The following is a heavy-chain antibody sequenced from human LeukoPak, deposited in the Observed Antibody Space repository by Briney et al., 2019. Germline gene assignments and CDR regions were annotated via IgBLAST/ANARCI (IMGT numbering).Heavy chain of an antibody. CDR3: ARQWSGYSYGSDWFDP. Sequence: SQTLSLTXTVSGGSISSGSDYWSWIRQPAGKGLEWIGRIYISGSSNYNPSLKSRVTISLDTSKNQFSLKLSSVTAADTAVYYCARQWSGYSYGSDWFDPWGQGTLVTVSS. CDR2: IYISGSS. CDR1: GGSISSGSDY. D-gene: IGHD5-18*01. V-gene: IGHV4-61*02. J-gene: IGHJ5*02.